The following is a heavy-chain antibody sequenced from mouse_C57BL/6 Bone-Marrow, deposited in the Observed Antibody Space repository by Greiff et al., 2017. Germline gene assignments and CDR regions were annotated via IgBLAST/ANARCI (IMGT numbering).Heavy chain of an antibody. V-gene: IGHV14-4*01. CDR2: IDTENGDT. CDR3: TTGGDY. J-gene: IGHJ4*01. Sequence: EVQLQQSGAELVRPGASVTLSCTASGFNIKDDYMHWVKQRPEQGLEWIGWIDTENGDTDYASKFKGQATITADTSSNTASLQLSSLTSEDTAVYYCTTGGDYWGQGTSVTVSS. CDR1: GFNIKDDY.